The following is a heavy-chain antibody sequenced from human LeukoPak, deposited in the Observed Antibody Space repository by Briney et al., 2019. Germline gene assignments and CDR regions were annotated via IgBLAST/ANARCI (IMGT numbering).Heavy chain of an antibody. CDR2: INQDGTEK. Sequence: GGTLRLSCVASGFTFSNYGMNWVRQAPGKGLEWVANINQDGTEKYYVDSVKGRFTISRDYAKNSLYLQMNSLRAEDTALYYCARCAGTPQYYYFYYYMDVWGKGTTVTVSS. D-gene: IGHD1/OR15-1a*01. CDR3: ARCAGTPQYYYFYYYMDV. J-gene: IGHJ6*03. CDR1: GFTFSNYG. V-gene: IGHV3-7*01.